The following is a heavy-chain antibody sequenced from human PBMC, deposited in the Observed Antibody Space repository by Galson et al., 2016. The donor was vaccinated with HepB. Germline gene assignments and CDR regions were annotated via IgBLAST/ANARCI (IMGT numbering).Heavy chain of an antibody. CDR2: IDWDDDK. CDR3: ARGYGSGEVRFDN. V-gene: IGHV2-70*18. Sequence: TWVRQAPGKALEWLALIDWDDDKYYSTSLKTRLTITKETSKNQVVLTMTNMDPVDTATYYCARGYGSGEVRFDNWGQGTLVTVSS. D-gene: IGHD3-10*01. J-gene: IGHJ4*02.